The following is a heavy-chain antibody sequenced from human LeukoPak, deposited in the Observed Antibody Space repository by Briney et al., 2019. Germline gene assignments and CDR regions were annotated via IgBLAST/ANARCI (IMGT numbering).Heavy chain of an antibody. CDR1: GGSISSDY. CDR3: ARGGSTGTNLNWVDP. D-gene: IGHD1-1*01. Sequence: SETLSLTCTVSGGSISSDYWSWIRQPPGKGLEWVAYIYNSGSTSYNPSLKSRVTISVDTSKNQFSLKLSSVTAADTAVYYCARGGSTGTNLNWVDPWGQGTLVTVSS. J-gene: IGHJ5*02. V-gene: IGHV4-59*01. CDR2: IYNSGST.